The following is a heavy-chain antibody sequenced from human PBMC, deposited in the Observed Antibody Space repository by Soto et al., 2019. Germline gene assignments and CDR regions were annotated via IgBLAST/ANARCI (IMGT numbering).Heavy chain of an antibody. V-gene: IGHV3-13*01. D-gene: IGHD3-10*01. J-gene: IGHJ1*01. CDR1: GFTFSSYD. Sequence: EVQLVESGGGLVQPGGSLRLSCAASGFTFSSYDLHWVRQATGKGLEWVSAIGTAGDTYYPGSVKGRFTISRENAKHALYLQMNSLRAGDTAVYYCASGGEVRGVTLPLFWGQGTLVTVSS. CDR2: IGTAGDT. CDR3: ASGGEVRGVTLPLF.